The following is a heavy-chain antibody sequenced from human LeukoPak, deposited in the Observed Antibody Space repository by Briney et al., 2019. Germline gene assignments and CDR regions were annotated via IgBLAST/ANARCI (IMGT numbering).Heavy chain of an antibody. CDR2: ITRDGSST. V-gene: IGHV3-74*01. J-gene: IGHJ6*04. Sequence: GGSLRLSCAASGFTFSSSWMHWVRQAPGKGLVWVSRITRDGSSTTYADSVKGRFTTSRDNAKNTLYLKMDRLRDDDTAVYYFARDPGYESWSPFWGGMDVWGNGTTVIVSS. CDR1: GFTFSSSW. CDR3: ARDPGYESWSPFWGGMDV. D-gene: IGHD3-16*01.